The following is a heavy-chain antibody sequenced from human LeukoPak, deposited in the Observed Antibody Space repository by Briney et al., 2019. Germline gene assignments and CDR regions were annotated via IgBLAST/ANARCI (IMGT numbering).Heavy chain of an antibody. V-gene: IGHV4-59*05. CDR3: ARHRNDFWALDAFDI. J-gene: IGHJ3*02. CDR2: IYYSGNT. D-gene: IGHD3-3*01. Sequence: SETLSLTCTVSGGSISSYYWSWIRQPPGKGLEWIGSIYYSGNTYYIPSLKSRVTISVDTSKNQFSLKLSSVTAADTAVFYCARHRNDFWALDAFDIWGQGTMVTVSS. CDR1: GGSISSYY.